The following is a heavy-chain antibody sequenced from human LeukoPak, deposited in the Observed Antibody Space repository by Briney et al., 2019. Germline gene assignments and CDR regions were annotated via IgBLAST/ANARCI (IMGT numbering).Heavy chain of an antibody. Sequence: GGSLRLSCAASEFSVGSNYMTWVRQAPGKGLEWVSLSGGSTYYADSVKGRFTISRDNSKNTLYLQMNSLRAEDTAVYYCARGPSGYHNTGGQGTLVTVSS. V-gene: IGHV3-66*01. J-gene: IGHJ4*02. CDR2: SGGST. D-gene: IGHD5-12*01. CDR1: EFSVGSNY. CDR3: ARGPSGYHNT.